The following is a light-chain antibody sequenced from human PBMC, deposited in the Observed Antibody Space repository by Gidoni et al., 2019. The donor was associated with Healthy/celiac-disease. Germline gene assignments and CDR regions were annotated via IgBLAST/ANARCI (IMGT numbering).Light chain of an antibody. J-gene: IGKJ2*01. CDR2: AAS. V-gene: IGKV1-39*01. Sequence: DIKMTKSPSSLSASVGDRVTITCRASQSISSYLNWYQQKPGKAPKLLIYAASSLQSGVPSRFSGSGSGTDFTLTISSLQPEDFATYYCQQSYSTPLYTFGQGTKLEIK. CDR3: QQSYSTPLYT. CDR1: QSISSY.